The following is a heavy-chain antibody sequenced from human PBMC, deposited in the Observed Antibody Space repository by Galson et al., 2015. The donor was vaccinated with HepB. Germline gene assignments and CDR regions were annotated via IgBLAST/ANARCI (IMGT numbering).Heavy chain of an antibody. CDR3: PRGGFLEWDDAFDI. D-gene: IGHD3-3*01. J-gene: IGHJ3*02. CDR2: ISSSSNTI. V-gene: IGHV3-48*02. Sequence: SLRLSCAASGFTFSSYSMNWVRQAPGKGLEWVSYISSSSNTIYYADSVKGRFTISRDNAKNSLYLQMNSLRDEDTAVYYCPRGGFLEWDDAFDIWGQGTMVTVSS. CDR1: GFTFSSYS.